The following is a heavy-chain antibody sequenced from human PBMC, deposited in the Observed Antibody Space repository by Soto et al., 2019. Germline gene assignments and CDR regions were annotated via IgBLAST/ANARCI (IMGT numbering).Heavy chain of an antibody. CDR1: GYTFTSYG. CDR2: ISAYNGNT. Sequence: QVQLVQSGAEVKKPGASVKVSCKASGYTFTSYGISWVRQAPGQGLEWMGWISAYNGNTNYAQKLQGRVTMTTDTSTSPAYMELRSLRSDDTAGYYCARVSAAYNWNYASHYYGMDVWGQGTTVTVSS. J-gene: IGHJ6*02. D-gene: IGHD1-7*01. V-gene: IGHV1-18*04. CDR3: ARVSAAYNWNYASHYYGMDV.